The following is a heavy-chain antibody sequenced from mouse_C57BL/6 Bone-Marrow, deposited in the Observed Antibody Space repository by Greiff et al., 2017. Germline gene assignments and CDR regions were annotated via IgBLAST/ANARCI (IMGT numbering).Heavy chain of an antibody. CDR2: LSYSGTI. Sequence: EVQLQESGPGLVKPSQTVFLTCTVTGISITTGYYRWIWLRPFPGNKLEWIGYLSYSGTISYHPSLTSRTTITGDSPNTPFFLEMNTLTAEDTATYYCARGGEIPWYFDVWGTGTTVTVSS. V-gene: IGHV3-5*01. CDR1: GISITTGYYR. CDR3: ARGGEIPWYFDV. J-gene: IGHJ1*03.